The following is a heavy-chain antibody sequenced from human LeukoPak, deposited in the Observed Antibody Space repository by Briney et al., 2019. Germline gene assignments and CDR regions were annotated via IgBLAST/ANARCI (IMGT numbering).Heavy chain of an antibody. D-gene: IGHD5-12*01. CDR2: ISSNGGST. Sequence: PGGSLRLSCAASGFTFSSYAMHWVRQAPGKGLEYVSAISSNGGSTYYANSVKGRFTISRDNSKNTLYLQMGSLRAEDMAVYYCARSGYSGPNYYYYYYMDVWGKGTTVTISS. V-gene: IGHV3-64*01. J-gene: IGHJ6*03. CDR1: GFTFSSYA. CDR3: ARSGYSGPNYYYYYYMDV.